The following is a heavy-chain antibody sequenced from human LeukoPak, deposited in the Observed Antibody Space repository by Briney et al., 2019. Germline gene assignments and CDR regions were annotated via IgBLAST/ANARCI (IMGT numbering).Heavy chain of an antibody. V-gene: IGHV4-30-4*08. CDR3: ARGSAGGYEGRWTGYYYMDV. CDR1: GRSIRSGDYY. D-gene: IGHD5-12*01. CDR2: NYYSEST. J-gene: IGHJ6*03. Sequence: SQTLTLTXTVSGRSIRSGDYYWPRSPKPPGKGLHRIEYNYYSESTYYNPSLPGRVTISVDTSKNQFSLKLSSVTAADTAVYYCARGSAGGYEGRWTGYYYMDVWGKGTTVTVSS.